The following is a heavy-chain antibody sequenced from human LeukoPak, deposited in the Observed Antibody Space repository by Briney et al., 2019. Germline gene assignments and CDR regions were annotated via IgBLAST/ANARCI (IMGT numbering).Heavy chain of an antibody. J-gene: IGHJ5*02. D-gene: IGHD3-9*01. V-gene: IGHV1-69*05. CDR3: ARDGQDSYYDILTPHSWFDP. CDR1: GGTFSSYA. CDR2: IIPIFGTA. Sequence: ASVKVSCKASGGTFSSYAISWVRQAPGQGLEWMGGIIPIFGTANYAQKFQGRVTITRDTSASTAYMELSSLRSEDTAVYYCARDGQDSYYDILTPHSWFDPWGQGTLVTVSS.